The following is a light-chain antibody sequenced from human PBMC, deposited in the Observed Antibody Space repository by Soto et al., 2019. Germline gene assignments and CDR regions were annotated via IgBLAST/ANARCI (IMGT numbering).Light chain of an antibody. J-gene: IGLJ3*02. V-gene: IGLV1-47*01. CDR1: SSNIGSNY. Sequence: QSVLTQPPSASGTPGQRVTISCSGSSSNIGSNYVYWYQQLPGTAPKLLIYRNKQRPSGVPDRFSGSKSATSASLAISGLRSEDEADYYCAAWDDSLSAWVFGGGTKLTVL. CDR2: RNK. CDR3: AAWDDSLSAWV.